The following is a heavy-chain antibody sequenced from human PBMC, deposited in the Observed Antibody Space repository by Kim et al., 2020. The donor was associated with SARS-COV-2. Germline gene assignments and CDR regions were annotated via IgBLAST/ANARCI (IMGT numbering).Heavy chain of an antibody. CDR2: IYYSGST. D-gene: IGHD3-3*01. J-gene: IGHJ6*02. CDR3: ASGPSSITIFGVVIFRGMDV. V-gene: IGHV4-39*01. CDR1: GGSISSSSYY. Sequence: SETLSLTCTVSGGSISSSSYYWGWIRQPPGKGLEWIGSIYYSGSTYYNPSLKSRVTISVDTSKNQFSLKLSSVTAADTAVYYCASGPSSITIFGVVIFRGMDVWGQGTTVTVSS.